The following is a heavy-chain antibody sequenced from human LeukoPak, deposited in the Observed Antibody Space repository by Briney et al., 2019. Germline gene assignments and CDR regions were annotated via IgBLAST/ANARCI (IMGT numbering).Heavy chain of an antibody. V-gene: IGHV3-11*04. D-gene: IGHD5/OR15-5a*01. J-gene: IGHJ3*02. CDR1: GFTFSDYY. CDR3: VRDHHRRLYDSQARDTFDI. CDR2: ISGSGSTI. Sequence: GGSLRLSCAASGFTFSDYYMSWIRQAPGKGLEWVSYISGSGSTIYYADSVKGRFTISRDNAKNSLYLQMNSLRAEDTAVYYCVRDHHRRLYDSQARDTFDIWGRGTMVTVSS.